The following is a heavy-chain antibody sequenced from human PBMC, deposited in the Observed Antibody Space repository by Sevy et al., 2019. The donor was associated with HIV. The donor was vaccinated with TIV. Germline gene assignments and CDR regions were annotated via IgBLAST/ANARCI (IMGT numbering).Heavy chain of an antibody. D-gene: IGHD6-19*01. Sequence: SETLSLTCTVSGGSISSSSYYWGWIRQPPGKGLEWIGSIYYSGSTNYNPSLKSRVTISVDTSKNQFSLNLSSVTAADTAVYYCARMDIAVAGSYTFDYWGQGTLVTVSS. J-gene: IGHJ4*02. CDR1: GGSISSSSYY. V-gene: IGHV4-39*01. CDR3: ARMDIAVAGSYTFDY. CDR2: IYYSGST.